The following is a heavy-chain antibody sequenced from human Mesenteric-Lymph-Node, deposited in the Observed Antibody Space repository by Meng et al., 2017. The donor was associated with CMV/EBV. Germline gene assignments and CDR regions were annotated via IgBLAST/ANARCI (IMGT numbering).Heavy chain of an antibody. CDR1: GGTVTSGSYY. CDR2: IYYTGST. Sequence: SETLSLTCTVSGGTVTSGSYYWSWIRQPPGRRLEFIGYIYYTGSTNYNPSLKSRLTISVDTSKNQFSLRLSSVTAADTAVYYCAKSNWNDGQFDYWGQGTLVTVSS. D-gene: IGHD1-1*01. V-gene: IGHV4-61*01. CDR3: AKSNWNDGQFDY. J-gene: IGHJ4*02.